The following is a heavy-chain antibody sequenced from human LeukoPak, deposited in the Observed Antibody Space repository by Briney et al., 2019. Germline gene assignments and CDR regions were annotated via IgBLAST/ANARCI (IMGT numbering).Heavy chain of an antibody. V-gene: IGHV3-23*01. CDR1: GFTFSSYA. D-gene: IGHD2-2*01. CDR2: ISGSGGST. CDR3: ARGRYSSRSGGYYFDI. Sequence: GGSLRLSCAASGFTFSSYAMSWVRQAPGKGLEWVSAISGSGGSTYYADSVKGRFTISRDNSKNTLYLQMNSLRAEDTAVYYCARGRYSSRSGGYYFDIWGQGTLVTVSS. J-gene: IGHJ4*02.